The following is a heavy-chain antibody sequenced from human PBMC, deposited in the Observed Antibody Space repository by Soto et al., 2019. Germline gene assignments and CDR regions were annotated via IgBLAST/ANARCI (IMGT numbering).Heavy chain of an antibody. CDR1: GFTFSSYA. J-gene: IGHJ4*02. V-gene: IGHV3-23*01. D-gene: IGHD1-26*01. CDR2: ISDDALST. CDR3: AIPWEVPMSVAHN. Sequence: EVQLLESGGGLVQPGGSLRLSCVASGFTFSSYAMSWVRQAPGRGLEWVSTISDDALSTYYAESVKGRFTISRDNSKSTLYLQMSSLRADDTAVYFCAIPWEVPMSVAHNWGQGTLVTVSS.